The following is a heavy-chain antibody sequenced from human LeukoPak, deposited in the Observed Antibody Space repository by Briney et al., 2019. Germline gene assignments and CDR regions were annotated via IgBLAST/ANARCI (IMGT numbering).Heavy chain of an antibody. Sequence: GGSLRLSCAASGFTFSSYAMHWVRQAPGKGLEWVAVISYDGSNKYYADSVKGRFTISRDNSKNTRYLQMNSLRAEDTAVYYCAKNPVVSWGQGTLVTVSS. CDR1: GFTFSSYA. CDR3: AKNPVVS. CDR2: ISYDGSNK. V-gene: IGHV3-30*04. J-gene: IGHJ4*02. D-gene: IGHD2-15*01.